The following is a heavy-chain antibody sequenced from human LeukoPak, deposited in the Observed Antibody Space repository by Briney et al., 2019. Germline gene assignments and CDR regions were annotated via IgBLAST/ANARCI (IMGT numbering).Heavy chain of an antibody. CDR3: ARDQYYSDSSGYPYDI. Sequence: TGGSLRLSCEASGFSFSIYHMNWVRLAPGKGLEWVSSISGSSSHVWYADSVKGRFTSSRDNAKNSLYLQMSSLRVEDTAVYYCARDQYYSDSSGYPYDIWGQGTMVTVSS. V-gene: IGHV3-21*01. D-gene: IGHD3-22*01. CDR1: GFSFSIYH. CDR2: ISGSSSHV. J-gene: IGHJ3*02.